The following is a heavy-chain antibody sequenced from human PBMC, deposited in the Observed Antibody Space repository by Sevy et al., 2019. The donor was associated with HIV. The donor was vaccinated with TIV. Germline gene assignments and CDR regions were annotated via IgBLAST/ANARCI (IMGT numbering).Heavy chain of an antibody. CDR2: ISTSSSYT. CDR1: GFTFSDYY. D-gene: IGHD5-18*01. CDR3: ARVRYNYGQKYFDY. Sequence: GGSLRLSCTASGFTFSDYYMSRIRQAPGKGLEWVSYISTSSSYTSYPDSVKGQFTISRDNAKNSLYPQMNSLRVEDTAVYYCARVRYNYGQKYFDYWGQGTLVTVSS. J-gene: IGHJ4*02. V-gene: IGHV3-11*06.